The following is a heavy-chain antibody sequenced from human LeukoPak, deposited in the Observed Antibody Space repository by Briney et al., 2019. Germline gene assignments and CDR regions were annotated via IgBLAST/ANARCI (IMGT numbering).Heavy chain of an antibody. J-gene: IGHJ3*02. Sequence: SVKVSCKASGFTFTSSAMQWVRQARGQRLEWIGWIVVGSGNTNYAQKFQERVTITRDMSTSTAYMGLSSLRSEDTAVYYCARRTRELGYCSGGSCYHDAFDIWGQGTMVTVSS. D-gene: IGHD2-15*01. CDR3: ARRTRELGYCSGGSCYHDAFDI. V-gene: IGHV1-58*02. CDR1: GFTFTSSA. CDR2: IVVGSGNT.